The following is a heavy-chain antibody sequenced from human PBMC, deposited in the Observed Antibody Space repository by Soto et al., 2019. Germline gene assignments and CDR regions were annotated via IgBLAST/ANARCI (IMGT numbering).Heavy chain of an antibody. Sequence: GGSLRLSCAASGFTVSSNYMSWVRQAPGSGLEWVSVIYSGGFTYYTYSVKGRFTISRDNSKNTLYLKMNSLRPEDTAVYYCARMYYYGSGSFFDYWGQGTLVTVS. D-gene: IGHD3-10*01. CDR2: IYSGGFT. J-gene: IGHJ4*02. V-gene: IGHV3-53*05. CDR3: ARMYYYGSGSFFDY. CDR1: GFTVSSNY.